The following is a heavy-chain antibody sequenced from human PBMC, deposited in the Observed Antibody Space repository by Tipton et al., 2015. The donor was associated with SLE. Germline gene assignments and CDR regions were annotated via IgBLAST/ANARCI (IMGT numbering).Heavy chain of an antibody. CDR1: GFTFSDYY. CDR2: INHSGST. CDR3: ARDPSSRVRAFDI. D-gene: IGHD6-6*01. Sequence: LRLSCAASGFTFSDYYMSWIRQAPGKGLEWIGEINHSGSTNYNPSLKSRVTISVDTSKNQFSLKLSSVTAADTAVYYCARDPSSRVRAFDIWGQGTLVTVSS. V-gene: IGHV4-34*01. J-gene: IGHJ3*02.